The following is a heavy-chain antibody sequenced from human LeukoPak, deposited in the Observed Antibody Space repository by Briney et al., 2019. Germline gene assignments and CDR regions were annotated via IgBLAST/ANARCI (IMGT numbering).Heavy chain of an antibody. V-gene: IGHV3-21*04. Sequence: TGGSLRLSCAASGFTFSTCSMTWVRQAPGKGLEWVSSISSSSGYTYYADSVKGRFTISRDNSKNTLYLQMNSLRAEDTAVYYCTRHSYDILTGYSDYWGQGTLVTVSS. D-gene: IGHD3-9*01. CDR1: GFTFSTCS. CDR2: ISSSSGYT. J-gene: IGHJ4*02. CDR3: TRHSYDILTGYSDY.